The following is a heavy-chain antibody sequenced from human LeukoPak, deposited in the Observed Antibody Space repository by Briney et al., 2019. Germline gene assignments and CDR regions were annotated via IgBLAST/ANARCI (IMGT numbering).Heavy chain of an antibody. CDR3: ARVGRGNFWSGYYEHGTDV. CDR1: GGSISSYY. V-gene: IGHV4-59*01. D-gene: IGHD3-3*01. CDR2: IYYSGST. Sequence: SETLSLTCTVSGGSISSYYWSWIRQPPGKGLEWIGYIYYSGSTNYNPSLKSRVTISVDTSKNQFSLKLSSVTAADTAVYYCARVGRGNFWSGYYEHGTDVWGQGTTVTVSS. J-gene: IGHJ6*02.